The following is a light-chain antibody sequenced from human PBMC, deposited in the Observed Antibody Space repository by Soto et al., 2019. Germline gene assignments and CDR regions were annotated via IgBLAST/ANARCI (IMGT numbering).Light chain of an antibody. Sequence: QSALTQPASVSGSPGQSITIFYTGTSSDLGEKYVSWYQQYPGKAPKLMIFDVNNRPSGVSNRFSGSKSGNTASLTISGLQAEDEANYYCSSYTLTSTLVFGGGTKLTVL. CDR3: SSYTLTSTLV. CDR2: DVN. CDR1: SSDLGEKY. J-gene: IGLJ2*01. V-gene: IGLV2-14*01.